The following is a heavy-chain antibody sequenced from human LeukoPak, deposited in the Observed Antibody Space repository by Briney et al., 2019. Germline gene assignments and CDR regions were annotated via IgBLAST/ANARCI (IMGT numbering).Heavy chain of an antibody. Sequence: AASVKVSCKASGYTFTNYHTHWVRQAPGQGLEWVGIINPSGGSTTYAQKFQGRVTMTRDTSTSTVYMDLNSLRSEDTAVYYCARDSLRTAIAAAGGNWFDPWGQGTLVTVSS. CDR2: INPSGGST. D-gene: IGHD6-25*01. J-gene: IGHJ5*02. V-gene: IGHV1-46*01. CDR3: ARDSLRTAIAAAGGNWFDP. CDR1: GYTFTNYH.